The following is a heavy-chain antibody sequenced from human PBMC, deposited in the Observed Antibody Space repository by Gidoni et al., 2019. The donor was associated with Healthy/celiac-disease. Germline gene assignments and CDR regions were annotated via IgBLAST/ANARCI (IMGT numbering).Heavy chain of an antibody. D-gene: IGHD2-15*01. CDR3: ANRPYCSGGSCYQYYFDY. CDR2: ISGSGGST. CDR1: GFPFSSYA. Sequence: EVQLLESGGGLVQPGGSLRLSCAASGFPFSSYAMSWVRQAPGKGLEWVSAISGSGGSTYYADSVKGRFTISRDNSKNTLYLQMNSLRAEDTAVYYCANRPYCSGGSCYQYYFDYWGQGTLVTVSS. J-gene: IGHJ4*02. V-gene: IGHV3-23*01.